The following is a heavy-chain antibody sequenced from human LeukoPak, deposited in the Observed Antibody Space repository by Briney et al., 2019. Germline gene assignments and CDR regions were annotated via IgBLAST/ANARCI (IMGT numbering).Heavy chain of an antibody. CDR3: ARRWNYGRNYYIDV. D-gene: IGHD1-7*01. J-gene: IGHJ6*03. Sequence: SETLSLTCAVYGGSFSNYYWSWLRQPPGKGLEWIGEINDSGRINYNPSLMSRVTVSVDTSKNQFSLRLTSVTATDTAVYYCARRWNYGRNYYIDVWGNGATVSVSS. V-gene: IGHV4-34*01. CDR1: GGSFSNYY. CDR2: INDSGRI.